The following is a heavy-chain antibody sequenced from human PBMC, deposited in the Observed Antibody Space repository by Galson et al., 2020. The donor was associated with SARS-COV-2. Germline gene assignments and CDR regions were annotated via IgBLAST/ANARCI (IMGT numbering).Heavy chain of an antibody. CDR2: ISWNSGSI. CDR3: SKNMWFGSGGSWFDP. Sequence: GGSLRLSCAASGFTFDDYAMHWVRQAPGKGLEWVSGISWNSGSIGYADSVKGRFTISRDNAKNSLYLQMNSLRAEDTALYYCSKNMWFGSGGSWFDPWGQGTLVTGSS. V-gene: IGHV3-9*01. D-gene: IGHD3-10*01. J-gene: IGHJ5*02. CDR1: GFTFDDYA.